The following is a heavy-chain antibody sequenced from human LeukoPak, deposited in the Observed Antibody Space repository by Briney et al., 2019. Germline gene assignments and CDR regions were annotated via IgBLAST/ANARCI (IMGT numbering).Heavy chain of an antibody. Sequence: PSETLSLTCTVSGVSISPYFWSWIRQPPGKGLEWIGYIYYSGSTNYNPSLKSRVTMSVDTSQNQFSLKLPSVTAADTAVYFCARDQGYIPYWGQGILVTVSS. D-gene: IGHD2-2*02. V-gene: IGHV4-59*01. CDR2: IYYSGST. CDR3: ARDQGYIPY. CDR1: GVSISPYF. J-gene: IGHJ4*02.